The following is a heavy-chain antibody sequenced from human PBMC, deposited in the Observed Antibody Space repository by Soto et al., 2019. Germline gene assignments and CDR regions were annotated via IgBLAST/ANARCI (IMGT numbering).Heavy chain of an antibody. Sequence: QVQLVQSGAEVRKSGSSVKVSCKLSGASFDSYTITWVRQAPGQGLEWMGGIIPIFGTTNYAQKFQDRLTITADGFTSAAYMDLSSLISEDTAVYYCARGPLYDLESGMYWYFDLWGRGTLVTVSS. CDR2: IIPIFGTT. CDR3: ARGPLYDLESGMYWYFDL. J-gene: IGHJ2*01. CDR1: GASFDSYT. D-gene: IGHD1-26*01. V-gene: IGHV1-69*01.